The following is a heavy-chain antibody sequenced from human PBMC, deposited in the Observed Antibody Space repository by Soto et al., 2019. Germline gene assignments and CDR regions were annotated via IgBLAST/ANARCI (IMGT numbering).Heavy chain of an antibody. V-gene: IGHV3-53*01. J-gene: IGHJ6*02. D-gene: IGHD2-2*01. CDR2: IYSGGST. CDR1: GVTLSSND. CDR3: ARLRQLLEYGMDV. Sequence: GSLRVFCAASGVTLSSNDMSWVRQAPGKGLEWLSVIYSGGSTYYADSVKGRFTISRDNSKKTLYLQMNRLRAEDTDVYYCARLRQLLEYGMDVWGRGTTVTVSS.